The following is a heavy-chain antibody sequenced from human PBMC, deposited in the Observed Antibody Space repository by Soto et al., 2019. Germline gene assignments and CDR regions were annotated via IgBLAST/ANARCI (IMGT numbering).Heavy chain of an antibody. CDR2: IYRDADK. J-gene: IGHJ4*02. D-gene: IGHD1-1*01. CDR3: AHRDSGVTGRDLDD. Sequence: QITLKESGPTLVKPTQTLTLTCTFSGFSLSTTGEAVGWIRQPPGKDLEWLGIIYRDADKRYSPTLNKRLTLNKDTSKNQVVLMMTNIDPADTGTYYCAHRDSGVTGRDLDDWGQGTRVTVAS. CDR1: GFSLSTTGEA. V-gene: IGHV2-5*02.